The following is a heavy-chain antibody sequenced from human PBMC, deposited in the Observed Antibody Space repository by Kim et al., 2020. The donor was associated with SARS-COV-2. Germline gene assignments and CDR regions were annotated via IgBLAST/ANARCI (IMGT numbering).Heavy chain of an antibody. V-gene: IGHV4-59*13. CDR1: GGSISSYY. Sequence: SETLSLTCTVSGGSISSYYWSWIRQPPGKGLEWIGYIYYSGSTNYNPSLKSRVTISVDTSKNQFSLKLSSVTAADTAVYYCARGLEYSSSWYGLWGQGTLVTVSS. CDR3: ARGLEYSSSWYGL. CDR2: IYYSGST. J-gene: IGHJ4*02. D-gene: IGHD6-13*01.